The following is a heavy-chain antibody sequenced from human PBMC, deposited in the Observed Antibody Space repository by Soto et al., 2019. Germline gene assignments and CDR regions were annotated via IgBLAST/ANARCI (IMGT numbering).Heavy chain of an antibody. D-gene: IGHD4-17*01. CDR1: GGSISSGGYY. CDR2: IYYSGST. CDR3: ARALTTVTLFDP. Sequence: QVQLQESGPGLVKPSQTLSLTCTVSGGSISSGGYYWSWIRQHPGKGLEWIGYIYYSGSTYYNPSLTSRVTISVDTSKNQFSLKLRSVTDADTAVYYCARALTTVTLFDPWGQGTLVTVSS. V-gene: IGHV4-31*03. J-gene: IGHJ5*02.